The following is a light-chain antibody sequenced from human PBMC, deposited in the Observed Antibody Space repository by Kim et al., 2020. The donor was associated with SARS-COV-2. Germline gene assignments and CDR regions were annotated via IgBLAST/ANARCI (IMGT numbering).Light chain of an antibody. CDR1: RGIANY. CDR3: QKYNSALRV. V-gene: IGKV1-27*01. CDR2: GAS. Sequence: DFQMTQSPSSLSASVGDRVTIRCRASRGIANYLAWYQQKPGKVPKVLIYGASTLQPWVPSRFSGSGSATEFVLTITNLQPEDVGTNYCQKYNSALRVFGQGTKVDIK. J-gene: IGKJ1*01.